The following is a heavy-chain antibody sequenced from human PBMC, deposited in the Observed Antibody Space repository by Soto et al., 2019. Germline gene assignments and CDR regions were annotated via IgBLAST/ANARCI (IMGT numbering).Heavy chain of an antibody. CDR1: GESFNGYY. CDR2: INDSGST. D-gene: IGHD3-3*01. Sequence: QVQLQQRGAGLLKPSETLSLTCVVDGESFNGYYWTWIRQPPGKGLEWIGEINDSGSTNHKPSLKSRVTMSIDTSKNQFSLNLRSVTAADTGVYYCAKGGRFPEARYYFLDVWGNGTTVTVSS. V-gene: IGHV4-34*01. J-gene: IGHJ6*03. CDR3: AKGGRFPEARYYFLDV.